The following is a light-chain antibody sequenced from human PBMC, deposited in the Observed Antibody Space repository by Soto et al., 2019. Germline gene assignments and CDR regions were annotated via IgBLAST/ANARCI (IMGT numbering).Light chain of an antibody. CDR1: QSVLYNSNNKNY. V-gene: IGKV4-1*01. J-gene: IGKJ1*01. CDR2: WAS. Sequence: DIVMTQSPDSLAVSLGERATINCKSSQSVLYNSNNKNYLAWYQQKPGQPPKLLIYWASTRESGVPDRFSGSGSGTGFTLTISSLQAEDVAVYYCQQYYSPWTFGQGTKVEIK. CDR3: QQYYSPWT.